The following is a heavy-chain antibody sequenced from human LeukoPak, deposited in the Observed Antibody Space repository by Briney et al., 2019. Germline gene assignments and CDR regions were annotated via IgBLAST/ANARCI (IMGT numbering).Heavy chain of an antibody. D-gene: IGHD3-22*01. CDR3: ARDGAERDYDSSGYPISPSYYFDY. Sequence: SETLSLTCAVYGGSLSGYYWSWIRQPPGKGLEWIGEINHSGSTNYNPSLKSRVTISVDTSKNQFSLKLSSVTAADTAVYYCARDGAERDYDSSGYPISPSYYFDYWGQGTLVTVSS. CDR1: GGSLSGYY. CDR2: INHSGST. J-gene: IGHJ4*02. V-gene: IGHV4-34*01.